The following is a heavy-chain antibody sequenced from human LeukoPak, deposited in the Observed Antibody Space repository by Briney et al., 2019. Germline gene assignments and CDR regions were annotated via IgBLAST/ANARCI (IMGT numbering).Heavy chain of an antibody. CDR2: VSSGGVGI. Sequence: GGSLRLSCAASGFTFSSYAMTWVRQAPGKGLEWVSTVSSGGVGIYYADSVKGRFTISRDNSMHTLYLQMNSLRADDTAVYYCVKRYSYGSDYFDYWGQGTLVTVSS. CDR3: VKRYSYGSDYFDY. J-gene: IGHJ4*02. V-gene: IGHV3-23*01. CDR1: GFTFSSYA. D-gene: IGHD5-18*01.